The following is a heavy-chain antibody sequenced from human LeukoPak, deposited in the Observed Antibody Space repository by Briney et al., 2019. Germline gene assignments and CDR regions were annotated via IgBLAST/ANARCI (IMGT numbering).Heavy chain of an antibody. CDR3: ARGIFGVVPKTFDY. V-gene: IGHV4-59*01. J-gene: IGHJ4*02. CDR2: IYYSGST. CDR1: GGSISSYY. Sequence: SETLSLTCTAPGGSISSYYWSWIRHPPGKGLEWIGYIYYSGSTNYNPSLKSRVTISVDTSKNQFSLKLSSVTAADTAVYYCARGIFGVVPKTFDYWGQGTLVTVSS. D-gene: IGHD3-3*01.